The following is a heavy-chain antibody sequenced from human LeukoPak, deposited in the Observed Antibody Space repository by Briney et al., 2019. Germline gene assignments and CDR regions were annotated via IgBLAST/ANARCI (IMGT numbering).Heavy chain of an antibody. Sequence: PSETLSLTCTVSGGSISSGDYYWSWIRQPPGTGLEWIGYIYYSGSTYYNPSLKSRVTISVDTSKNQFSLKLSSVTAADTAVYYCARDRGQTVTTQESNWFDPWGQGTLVTVSS. CDR1: GGSISSGDYY. D-gene: IGHD4-17*01. V-gene: IGHV4-30-4*01. CDR2: IYYSGST. CDR3: ARDRGQTVTTQESNWFDP. J-gene: IGHJ5*02.